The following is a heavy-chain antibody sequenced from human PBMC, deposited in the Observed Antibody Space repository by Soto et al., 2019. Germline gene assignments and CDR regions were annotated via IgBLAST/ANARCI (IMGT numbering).Heavy chain of an antibody. Sequence: GGSLRLSCAASGFTFSSYGMHWVRQAPGKGLEWVAVISYDGSNKYYADSVKGRFTISRDNSKNTLYLQMNSLRAEDTAVYYCAKDPTPVTTSYLGGWFDPWGQGTLVTVSS. CDR3: AKDPTPVTTSYLGGWFDP. D-gene: IGHD4-17*01. V-gene: IGHV3-30*18. CDR1: GFTFSSYG. CDR2: ISYDGSNK. J-gene: IGHJ5*02.